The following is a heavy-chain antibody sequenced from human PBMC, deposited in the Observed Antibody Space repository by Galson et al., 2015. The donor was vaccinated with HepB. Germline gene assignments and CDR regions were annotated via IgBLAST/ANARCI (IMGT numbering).Heavy chain of an antibody. V-gene: IGHV3-21*01. CDR2: ISSSSSYI. CDR3: ARDGEGHYYGSGSFDY. J-gene: IGHJ4*02. D-gene: IGHD3-10*01. Sequence: SLRLSCAASGFTFSSYSMNWVRQAPGKGLEWVSSISSSSSYIYYADSVKGRFTISRDNAKNSLYLQMNSLRAEDTAVYYCARDGEGHYYGSGSFDYWGQGTLVTVSS. CDR1: GFTFSSYS.